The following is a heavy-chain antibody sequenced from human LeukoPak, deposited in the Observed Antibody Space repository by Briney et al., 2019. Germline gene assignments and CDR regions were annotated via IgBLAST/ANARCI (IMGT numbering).Heavy chain of an antibody. J-gene: IGHJ5*01. Sequence: SETLSLTCAVYGASFSYDYWSWIRQAPGKGQEWIGEINHNGSITYNPSLKSRVTISAEKSKSQFSLRLTSVTAADTAVYYCAKGVWAPRFDSWGQGTLVTVSS. CDR3: AKGVWAPRFDS. CDR1: GASFSYDY. D-gene: IGHD7-27*01. V-gene: IGHV4-34*01. CDR2: INHNGSI.